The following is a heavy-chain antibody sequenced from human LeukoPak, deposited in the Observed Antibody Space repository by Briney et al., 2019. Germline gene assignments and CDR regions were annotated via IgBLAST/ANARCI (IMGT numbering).Heavy chain of an antibody. CDR1: GFTFSSRS. Sequence: GGSLRLSCAASGFTFSSRSLSWVRQAPGKGLEWVSSINSAGDDRYYADSLRGRFTISRDNAANSLYLQINSLRVEDTAVYFCARDSEHSSSFAFDIWGQGTMVTVSS. V-gene: IGHV3-21*06. D-gene: IGHD6-13*01. CDR2: INSAGDDR. J-gene: IGHJ3*02. CDR3: ARDSEHSSSFAFDI.